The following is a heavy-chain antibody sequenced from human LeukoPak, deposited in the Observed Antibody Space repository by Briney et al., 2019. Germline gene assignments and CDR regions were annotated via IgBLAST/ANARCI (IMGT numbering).Heavy chain of an antibody. CDR1: GGSISGYY. V-gene: IGHV3-21*01. Sequence: ETLSLTCTVSGGSISGYYWSWVRQAPGKGLEWVSSISSSSSYIYYADSVKGRFTISRDNAKNSLYLQMNSLRAEDTAVYYCARGSVMTTVTPADYWGQGTLVTVSS. D-gene: IGHD4-17*01. CDR3: ARGSVMTTVTPADY. J-gene: IGHJ4*02. CDR2: ISSSSSYI.